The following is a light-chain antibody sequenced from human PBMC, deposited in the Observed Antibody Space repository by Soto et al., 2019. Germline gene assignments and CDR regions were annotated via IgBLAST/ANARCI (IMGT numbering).Light chain of an antibody. CDR1: PSFTNY. J-gene: IGKJ5*01. Sequence: PGETATLSCRASPSFTNYLAWYQQKPGQPPRLLIYGAFNRAAGIPARFSGSGSGTDFTLTISSLEPEDSAVYYCQQRNIWPPVTFGQGTRLEIK. CDR3: QQRNIWPPVT. CDR2: GAF. V-gene: IGKV3-11*01.